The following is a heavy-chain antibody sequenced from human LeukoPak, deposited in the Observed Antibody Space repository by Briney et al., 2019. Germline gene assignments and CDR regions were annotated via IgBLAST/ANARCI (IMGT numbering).Heavy chain of an antibody. Sequence: SETLSLTCAVSGYSISSGYYWGWFRQPPGKGLEWIGSIYHSGSTYYNPSLKSRVTISTDTSKNQFSLKLTSVTAADTALYYCARDRYTTPFAYWGQGTLVTVSS. J-gene: IGHJ4*02. CDR1: GYSISSGYY. D-gene: IGHD2-2*02. CDR2: IYHSGST. V-gene: IGHV4-38-2*02. CDR3: ARDRYTTPFAY.